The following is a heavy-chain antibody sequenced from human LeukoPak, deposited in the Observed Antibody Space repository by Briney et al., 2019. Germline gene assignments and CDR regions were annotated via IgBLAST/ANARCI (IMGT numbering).Heavy chain of an antibody. CDR1: GFTFRNHW. CDR2: ISSDGSST. V-gene: IGHV3-74*03. CDR3: ARDQRVTGRPDIDY. J-gene: IGHJ4*02. Sequence: RGSLRLSCAASGFTFRNHWMHWVRQTPGKGLVWVSRISSDGSSTTYADSVKGRFTISRDNAKNTLYLQMNNLRAEDTAMYYCARDQRVTGRPDIDYWGQGTLVIVSS. D-gene: IGHD6-6*01.